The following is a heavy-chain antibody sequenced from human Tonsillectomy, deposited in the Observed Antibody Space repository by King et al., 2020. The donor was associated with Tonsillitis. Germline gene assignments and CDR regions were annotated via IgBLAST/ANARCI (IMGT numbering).Heavy chain of an antibody. CDR2: INPNSGGT. J-gene: IGHJ4*02. Sequence: QLVQSGAEVKKPGASLKVSCKASGYTFTGYYMHWVRQAPGQGLSWMGWINPNSGGTKYAQKFQGRVNMTRDTSISTAYMELSRLRSDDTAVYYCARGALVGAHVDYWGQGTLVTVSS. CDR1: GYTFTGYY. V-gene: IGHV1-2*02. CDR3: ARGALVGAHVDY. D-gene: IGHD1-26*01.